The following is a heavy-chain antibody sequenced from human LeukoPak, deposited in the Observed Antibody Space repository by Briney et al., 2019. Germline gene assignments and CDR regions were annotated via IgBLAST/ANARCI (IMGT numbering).Heavy chain of an antibody. CDR1: GFTFSSYA. CDR3: ARDSYAAGSFDY. CDR2: ISYDGSNK. J-gene: IGHJ4*02. Sequence: PGGSLRLSCAASGFTFSSYAMHWVRQAPGKGLEWVAVISYDGSNKYYADSVKGRFTISRDNSKNTLYLQMNSLGAEDTAVYYCARDSYAAGSFDYWGQGTLVTVSS. D-gene: IGHD6-13*01. V-gene: IGHV3-30*04.